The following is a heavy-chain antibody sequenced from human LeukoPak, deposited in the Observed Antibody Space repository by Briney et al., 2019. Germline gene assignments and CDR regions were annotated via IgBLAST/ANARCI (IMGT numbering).Heavy chain of an antibody. J-gene: IGHJ4*02. Sequence: PGGSLRLSCAASGFTFSSYWMSWVRQAPGKGLEWVANIKQDGSEKYYVDSVKGRFTISRDNAKNSLYLQMNSLRAEDTAAYYCARGKPQRGYCSSTSCYPPYWGQGTLVTVSS. CDR2: IKQDGSEK. CDR3: ARGKPQRGYCSSTSCYPPY. D-gene: IGHD2-2*01. CDR1: GFTFSSYW. V-gene: IGHV3-7*01.